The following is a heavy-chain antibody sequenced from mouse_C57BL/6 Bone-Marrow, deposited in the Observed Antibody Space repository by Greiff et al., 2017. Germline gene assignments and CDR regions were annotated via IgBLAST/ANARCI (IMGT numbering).Heavy chain of an antibody. J-gene: IGHJ2*01. V-gene: IGHV1-58*01. CDR3: AREGTTVVATDLDY. D-gene: IGHD1-1*01. CDR1: GYTFTSYG. CDR2: IYIGNGYT. Sequence: EVHLVESGAELVRPGSSVKMSCKTSGYTFTSYGINWVKQRPGQGLEWIGYIYIGNGYTEYNEKFKGKATLTSDTSSSTAYMQLSSLTAEDAAIYCCAREGTTVVATDLDYWGQGTTLTVSS.